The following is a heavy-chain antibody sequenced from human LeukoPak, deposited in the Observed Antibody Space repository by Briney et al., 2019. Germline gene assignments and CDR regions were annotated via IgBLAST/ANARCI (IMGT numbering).Heavy chain of an antibody. D-gene: IGHD5-12*01. V-gene: IGHV3-21*01. CDR2: ISSSSSYI. CDR1: GFTFSSYS. CDR3: AREAGYSGYDYDRDNAFDI. Sequence: PGGSLRLSCAASGFTFSSYSMNWVRQAPGKGLEWVSSISSSSSYIYYADSVKGRFTISRDNAKNSLYQQMNSLRAEDTAVYYCAREAGYSGYDYDRDNAFDIWGQGTMVTVSS. J-gene: IGHJ3*02.